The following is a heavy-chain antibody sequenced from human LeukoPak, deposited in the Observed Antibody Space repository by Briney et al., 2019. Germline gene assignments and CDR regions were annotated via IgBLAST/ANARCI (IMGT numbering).Heavy chain of an antibody. Sequence: PGGSLRLSCAASGSTFSTYPMHWVRQAPGKGLEWVAVISNDGSNKYYADSVKGRFTISRDNAKNSLYLQMNSLRAEDTAVYYCAISGNSGSYYSFDYWGQGTLVTVSS. V-gene: IGHV3-30*04. CDR1: GSTFSTYP. CDR2: ISNDGSNK. D-gene: IGHD1-26*01. CDR3: AISGNSGSYYSFDY. J-gene: IGHJ4*02.